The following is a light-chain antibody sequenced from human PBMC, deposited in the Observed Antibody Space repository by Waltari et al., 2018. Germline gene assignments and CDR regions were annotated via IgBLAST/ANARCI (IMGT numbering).Light chain of an antibody. CDR3: CSYAGSSTYVL. CDR1: HSDVGAYNL. Sequence: QSALTQPDSVSGSLGRPITISGTGAHSDVGAYNLVSWYQQHPGKAPKLMIYEGSKRPSGLSNRFSGSQSGNTASLTISGLQAEDDGDYYCCSYAGSSTYVLFGGGTKLTVL. J-gene: IGLJ2*01. V-gene: IGLV2-23*01. CDR2: EGS.